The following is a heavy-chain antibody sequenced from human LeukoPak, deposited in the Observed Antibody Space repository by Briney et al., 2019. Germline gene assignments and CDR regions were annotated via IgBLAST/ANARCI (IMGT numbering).Heavy chain of an antibody. CDR1: GFTFSSYA. J-gene: IGHJ4*02. CDR2: ISGSGGST. V-gene: IGHV3-23*01. Sequence: GGPLRLSCAASGFTFSSYAMSWVRQAPGKGLEWVSAISGSGGSTYYADSVKGRFTISRDNSKNTLYLQMNSLRAEDTAVYYCAKEVDGRVYVIEDYFDYWGQGTLVTVSS. CDR3: AKEVDGRVYVIEDYFDY. D-gene: IGHD2-8*01.